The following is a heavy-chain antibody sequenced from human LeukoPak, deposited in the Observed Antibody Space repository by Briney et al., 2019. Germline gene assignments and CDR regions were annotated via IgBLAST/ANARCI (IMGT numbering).Heavy chain of an antibody. Sequence: SETLSLTCSVSGGSISSGDYYWSWIRQPPGKGLEWIGYIYYSGSTYYNPSLKGRVTISVDTSKNQLSLKLSSVTAADTAVYYCAREIPDDWFDPWGQGTLVTVSS. CDR3: AREIPDDWFDP. J-gene: IGHJ5*02. V-gene: IGHV4-30-4*08. CDR1: GGSISSGDYY. CDR2: IYYSGST.